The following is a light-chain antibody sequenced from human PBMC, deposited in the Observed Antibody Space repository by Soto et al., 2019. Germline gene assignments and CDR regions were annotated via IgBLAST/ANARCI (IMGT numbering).Light chain of an antibody. CDR2: AAS. CDR3: QHYNSYSEA. J-gene: IGKJ1*01. Sequence: AIRMTVSPSSLSAPTADRVTVTCRASQGISSYLAWYQQKPGKAPKLLIYAASTLQSGVPSRFSGSGSRTEVTLTISSLQPDDFATYYCQHYNSYSEAFGQGTKWIS. V-gene: IGKV1-8*01. CDR1: QGISSY.